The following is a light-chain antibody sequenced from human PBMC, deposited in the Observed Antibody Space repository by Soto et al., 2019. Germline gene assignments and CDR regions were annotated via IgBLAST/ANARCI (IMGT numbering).Light chain of an antibody. J-gene: IGKJ4*01. CDR1: QSVSSN. V-gene: IGKV3-15*01. CDR3: QQYNNWPVT. Sequence: EIVMTQAPATLSVSPGERATLSCRASQSVSSNLAWYQQKPGQAPRLLIYGASTRATGIPARFSGSRSGTEFTLTISSLQSEDFAVYYCQQYNNWPVTFGGGTKVDIK. CDR2: GAS.